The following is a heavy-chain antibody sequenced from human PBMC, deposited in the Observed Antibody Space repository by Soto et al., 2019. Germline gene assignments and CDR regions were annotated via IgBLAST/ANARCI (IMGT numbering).Heavy chain of an antibody. J-gene: IGHJ4*02. CDR2: IIPILGIA. Sequence: ASVKVSCKASGGTFSSYTISWVRQAPGQGLEWMGRIIPILGIANYAQKFQGRVTITADKSTSTAYMELSSLRSEDTAVYYCARGFAVSSSWELAFDYWGQGTLVTVSS. CDR1: GGTFSSYT. V-gene: IGHV1-69*02. CDR3: ARGFAVSSSWELAFDY. D-gene: IGHD6-13*01.